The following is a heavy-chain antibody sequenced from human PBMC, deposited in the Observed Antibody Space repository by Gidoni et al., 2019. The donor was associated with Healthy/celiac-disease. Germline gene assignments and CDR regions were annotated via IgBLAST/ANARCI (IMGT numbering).Heavy chain of an antibody. Sequence: EVQLLESGGGLVQPGGSLRLSCAASGFPFSSYAMGGVRQAPGKGLEWFSAISGSGGSTYYADSVKGRFTISRDNSKNTLYLQMNSLRAEDTAVYYCAKVPRGGDCYWGQGTLVTVSS. CDR2: ISGSGGST. D-gene: IGHD2-21*02. V-gene: IGHV3-23*01. J-gene: IGHJ4*02. CDR3: AKVPRGGDCY. CDR1: GFPFSSYA.